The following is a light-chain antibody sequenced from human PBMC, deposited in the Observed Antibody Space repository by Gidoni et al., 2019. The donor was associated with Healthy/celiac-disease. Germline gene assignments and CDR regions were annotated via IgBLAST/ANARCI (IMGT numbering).Light chain of an antibody. CDR1: SSDVGGYNY. CDR3: SSYTSSSTLV. Sequence: QSALTQPASVSGSPGPSITISCTGTSSDVGGYNYVSWYQQQPGKAPKLMIYEVSNRPSGVSNRFSGSKSGNTASLTISGLQAEDEADYYCSSYTSSSTLVFGGGTKLTVL. V-gene: IGLV2-14*01. J-gene: IGLJ3*02. CDR2: EVS.